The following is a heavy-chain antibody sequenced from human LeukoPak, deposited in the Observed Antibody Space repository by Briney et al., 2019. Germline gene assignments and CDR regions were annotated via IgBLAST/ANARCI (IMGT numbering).Heavy chain of an antibody. D-gene: IGHD3-22*01. Sequence: ASVTVSFKFSGYTLTELSMHWVRQAPGKGLGWVGGFDPEDGETIYAQKFQGRVTMTEDTSTDTAYMELSSLRSEDTAVYYCATDYYDSSGYYYFDYWGQGTLVTVSS. CDR2: FDPEDGET. CDR3: ATDYYDSSGYYYFDY. J-gene: IGHJ4*02. V-gene: IGHV1-24*01. CDR1: GYTLTELS.